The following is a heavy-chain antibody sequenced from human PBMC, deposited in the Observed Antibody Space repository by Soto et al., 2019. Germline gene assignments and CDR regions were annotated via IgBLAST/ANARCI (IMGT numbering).Heavy chain of an antibody. CDR3: ARGYDFVWASYRPFDI. J-gene: IGHJ3*02. V-gene: IGHV4-61*01. CDR2: IYYSESA. D-gene: IGHD3-16*02. Sequence: PXETLSLTSTGSGGSVSSGHYYWSWIRQPPGKGLEWIGYIYYSESAKYNPSLKSRVTISVDTSKNQFSLKLNSVTAADTAVYYCARGYDFVWASYRPFDIWGQGTMVTVSS. CDR1: GGSVSSGHYY.